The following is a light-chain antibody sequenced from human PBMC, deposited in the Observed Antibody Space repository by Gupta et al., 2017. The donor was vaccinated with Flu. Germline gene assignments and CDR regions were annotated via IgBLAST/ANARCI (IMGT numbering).Light chain of an antibody. J-gene: IGKJ1*01. V-gene: IGKV3-15*01. CDR2: GAS. Sequence: EIVMTQSPATLSVSPGERATLSCRASQSISNNLAWYQQKPGQAPRLLIYGASTRAAGIPDRVSGSGSGTGFTLIISSLQSEDLAVYYCQQYENWPRTFGQGTKVEIK. CDR1: QSISNN. CDR3: QQYENWPRT.